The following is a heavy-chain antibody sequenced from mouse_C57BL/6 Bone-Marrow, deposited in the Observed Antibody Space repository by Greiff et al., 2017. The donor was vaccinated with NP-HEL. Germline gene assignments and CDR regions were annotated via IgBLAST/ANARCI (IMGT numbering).Heavy chain of an antibody. Sequence: VQLQQSGAELVRPGASVKLSCTASGFNIKDDYMHWVKQRPEPGLEWIGWIDPENGDTEYASKFQGKATITADTSSNTAYLQLSSLTSEDTAVYYCTTDKGDYWGQGTTLTVSS. CDR1: GFNIKDDY. CDR2: IDPENGDT. J-gene: IGHJ2*01. CDR3: TTDKGDY. V-gene: IGHV14-4*01.